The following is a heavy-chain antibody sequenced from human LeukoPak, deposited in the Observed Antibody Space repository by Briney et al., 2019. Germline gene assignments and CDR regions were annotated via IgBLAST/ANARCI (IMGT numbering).Heavy chain of an antibody. CDR3: ARGVGVGATNWFDP. CDR2: MNPNSGKT. CDR1: GYTFTSYD. D-gene: IGHD1-26*01. Sequence: ASVKVACKASGYTFTSYDINWVRPATGQGLEWMGWMNPNSGKTGYAQKFQGRVTMTRNTSISTAYMELRSLRSEDTAVYYCARGVGVGATNWFDPWGQGTLVTVSS. J-gene: IGHJ5*02. V-gene: IGHV1-8*02.